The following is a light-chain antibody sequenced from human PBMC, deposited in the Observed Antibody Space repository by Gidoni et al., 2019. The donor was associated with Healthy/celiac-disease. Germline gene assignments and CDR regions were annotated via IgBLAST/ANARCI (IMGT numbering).Light chain of an antibody. V-gene: IGLV1-44*01. CDR3: AAWDDSLNGLV. J-gene: IGLJ2*01. CDR2: SNN. Sequence: SVLPPPPSASGPPGQGVTISCSGSSSNIGSNTVNWYQQLPGTAPKLLIYSNNQRPSGVPDRFSGSKSGTSASLAISGLQSEDEADYYCAAWDDSLNGLVFGGGTKLTVL. CDR1: SSNIGSNT.